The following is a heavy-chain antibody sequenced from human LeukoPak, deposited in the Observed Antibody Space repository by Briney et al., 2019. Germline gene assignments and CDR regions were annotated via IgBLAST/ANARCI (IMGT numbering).Heavy chain of an antibody. V-gene: IGHV1-2*02. D-gene: IGHD3-3*01. Sequence: ASVKVSCKASGYTFTGYYMHWVRQAPGRGLEWMGWINPNSGGTNYAQKFQGRVTMTRDTSISTAYMELSRLRSDDTAVYYCARVGNYDFWSGYSNWFDPWGQGTLVTVSS. CDR3: ARVGNYDFWSGYSNWFDP. CDR1: GYTFTGYY. J-gene: IGHJ5*02. CDR2: INPNSGGT.